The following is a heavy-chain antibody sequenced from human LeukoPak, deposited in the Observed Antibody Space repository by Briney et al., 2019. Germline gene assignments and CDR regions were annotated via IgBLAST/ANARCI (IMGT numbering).Heavy chain of an antibody. CDR2: ISYDGSNK. V-gene: IGHV3-30*04. CDR1: GFTFSSYA. Sequence: GGSLRLSCAASGFTFSSYAMHWVRQAPGKGLEWVAVISYDGSNKYYADSVKGRFTISRDNSKNTLYLQMNSLRAEDTAVYYGPRDGYYDSSGGLDYWGQGTLVTVSS. D-gene: IGHD3-22*01. J-gene: IGHJ4*02. CDR3: PRDGYYDSSGGLDY.